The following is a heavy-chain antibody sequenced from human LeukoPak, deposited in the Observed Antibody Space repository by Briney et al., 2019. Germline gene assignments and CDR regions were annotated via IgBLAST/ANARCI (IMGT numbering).Heavy chain of an antibody. CDR2: IWYDGSNK. Sequence: GGSLRLSCAASGFTFSSYGMHWVRQAPGKGLEWVAVIWYDGSNKYYADSVKGRFTISRDNSKNTLYLQMNSLRAEDTAVYYCARDLGYSYGTDYWAREPWSPSPQ. V-gene: IGHV3-33*01. D-gene: IGHD5-18*01. J-gene: IGHJ4*02. CDR3: ARDLGYSYGTDY. CDR1: GFTFSSYG.